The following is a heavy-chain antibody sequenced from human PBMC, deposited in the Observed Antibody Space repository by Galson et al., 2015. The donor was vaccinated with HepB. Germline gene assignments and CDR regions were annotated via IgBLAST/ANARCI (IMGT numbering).Heavy chain of an antibody. V-gene: IGHV3-33*01. D-gene: IGHD6-19*01. Sequence: SLRLSCAASGFTFSSYGMHWVRQAPGKGLEWVAVIWYDGSNKYYADSVKGRFTISRDNSKNTLYLQMNSLRAEDTAVYYCAREKDIAVAGGGEFDPWGQGTLVTVSS. J-gene: IGHJ5*02. CDR2: IWYDGSNK. CDR3: AREKDIAVAGGGEFDP. CDR1: GFTFSSYG.